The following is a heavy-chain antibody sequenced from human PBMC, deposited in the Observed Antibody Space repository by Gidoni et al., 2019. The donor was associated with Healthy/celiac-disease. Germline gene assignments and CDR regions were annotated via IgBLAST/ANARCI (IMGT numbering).Heavy chain of an antibody. Sequence: GKGLEWIGEIYHSGSTNYNPSLKSRVTISVDKSKNQFSLKLSSVTAADTAVYYCARVLDPRVGYYFDYWGQGTLVTVSS. J-gene: IGHJ4*02. CDR3: ARVLDPRVGYYFDY. D-gene: IGHD3-3*01. V-gene: IGHV4-4*02. CDR2: IYHSGST.